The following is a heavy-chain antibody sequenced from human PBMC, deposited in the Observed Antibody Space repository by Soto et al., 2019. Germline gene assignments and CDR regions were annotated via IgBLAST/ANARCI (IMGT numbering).Heavy chain of an antibody. CDR2: IKQDGSEK. J-gene: IGHJ6*02. V-gene: IGHV3-7*01. CDR3: VRDWSTFWGMDV. CDR1: GFTFSSYW. Sequence: GGYLRPSSAAAGFTFSSYWVNWVRQAPGKGLEWEANIKQDGSEKYYVDSVKGRFAISRDNAKDSLFLQMNNLRAEDTAVYYCVRDWSTFWGMDVWGQGTTVTVSS.